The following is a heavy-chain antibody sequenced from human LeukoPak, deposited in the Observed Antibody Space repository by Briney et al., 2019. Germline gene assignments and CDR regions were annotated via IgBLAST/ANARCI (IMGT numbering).Heavy chain of an antibody. Sequence: SETLSLTCTVSGYSISSGYYWGWIRQPPGKGLEWIGSIYHSGSTYYNPSLKSRVTISVDTSKNQFSLKLSSVTAADTAVYYCARLSEYQLLYDYWGQGTLVTVSS. V-gene: IGHV4-38-2*02. J-gene: IGHJ4*02. CDR1: GYSISSGYY. CDR3: ARLSEYQLLYDY. D-gene: IGHD2-2*02. CDR2: IYHSGST.